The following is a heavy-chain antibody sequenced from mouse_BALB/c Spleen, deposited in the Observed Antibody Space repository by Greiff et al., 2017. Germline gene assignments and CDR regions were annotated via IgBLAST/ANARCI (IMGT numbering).Heavy chain of an antibody. CDR1: GYTFTSYY. J-gene: IGHJ4*01. Sequence: VQLQQSGPELVKPGASVKMSCKASGYTFTSYYIHWVKQRPGQGLEWIGWIYPGDGSTKYNEKFKGKTTLTADKSSSTAYMLLSSLTSEDSAIYFCARKDGYYDYYAMDYWGQGTSVTVSS. CDR3: ARKDGYYDYYAMDY. D-gene: IGHD2-3*01. CDR2: IYPGDGST. V-gene: IGHV1S56*01.